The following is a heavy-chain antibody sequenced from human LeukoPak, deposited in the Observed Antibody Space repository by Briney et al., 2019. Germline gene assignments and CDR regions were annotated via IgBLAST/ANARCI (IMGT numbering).Heavy chain of an antibody. Sequence: GGSLRLSCVASGFTFSSYEMNWVRQAPGKGLEWLSYIGSSDSTTHYADSVKGRFTISRDNAKNSLYLQMNSLRAEDTALYYCARDRGMATIPNAFDIWGQGTMVTVSS. D-gene: IGHD5-24*01. V-gene: IGHV3-48*03. CDR2: IGSSDSTT. J-gene: IGHJ3*02. CDR3: ARDRGMATIPNAFDI. CDR1: GFTFSSYE.